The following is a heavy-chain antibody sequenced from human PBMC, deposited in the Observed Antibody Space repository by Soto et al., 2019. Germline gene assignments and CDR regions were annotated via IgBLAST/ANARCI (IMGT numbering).Heavy chain of an antibody. CDR3: ARGRTTVTTHDY. CDR1: GGSISSGGYS. J-gene: IGHJ4*02. V-gene: IGHV4-30-2*01. CDR2: IYHSGST. D-gene: IGHD4-4*01. Sequence: SETLSLTCAVSGGSISSGGYSCSWIRQPPGKGLEWIGYIYHSGSTYYNPSLKSRVTISVDRSKNQFSLKLSSVTAADTAVYYFARGRTTVTTHDYWGQGTLVT.